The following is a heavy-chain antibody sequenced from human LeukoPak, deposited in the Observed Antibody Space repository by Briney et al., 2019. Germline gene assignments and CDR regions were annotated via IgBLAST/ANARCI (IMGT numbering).Heavy chain of an antibody. CDR3: ARFTPTMVRGVAYYFDY. Sequence: ASQTLSLTCTVSGGSISSGSYYWSWIRQPAGKGLEWIGRIYTSGSTNYNPSLKSRVTISVDTSKNQFSLKLGSVTAADTAVYYCARFTPTMVRGVAYYFDYWGQGTLVTVSS. CDR1: GGSISSGSYY. D-gene: IGHD3-10*01. CDR2: IYTSGST. J-gene: IGHJ4*02. V-gene: IGHV4-61*02.